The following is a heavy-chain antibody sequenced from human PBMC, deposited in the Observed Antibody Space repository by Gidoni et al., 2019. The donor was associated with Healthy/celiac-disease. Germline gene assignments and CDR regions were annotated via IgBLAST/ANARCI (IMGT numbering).Heavy chain of an antibody. D-gene: IGHD6-13*01. CDR1: GYTLTSYD. Sequence: QVQLVQSGAEVKKPGAAGKVSCKASGYTLTSYDITWVRQATEQGLEWIGWMNPTSGNTGYAQKFQGRVTMTRNTSISTAYMELSSLRSEDTAVYYCARGGYSSSWYPAEYFQHWGQGTLVTVSS. V-gene: IGHV1-8*01. CDR2: MNPTSGNT. J-gene: IGHJ1*01. CDR3: ARGGYSSSWYPAEYFQH.